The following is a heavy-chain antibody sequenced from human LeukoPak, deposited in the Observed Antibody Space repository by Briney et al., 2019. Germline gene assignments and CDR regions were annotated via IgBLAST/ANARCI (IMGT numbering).Heavy chain of an antibody. V-gene: IGHV4-39*07. Sequence: PSETLSLTCTVSGGSISSSSYYWGWIRQPPGKGLEWIGSIYYSGSTYYNPSLKSRVTISVDTSKNQFSLKLSSVTAADTAVYYCAREGSGSGSYYPHYYYYYYMDVWGKGTTVTISS. CDR3: AREGSGSGSYYPHYYYYYYMDV. CDR1: GGSISSSSYY. D-gene: IGHD3-10*01. CDR2: IYYSGST. J-gene: IGHJ6*03.